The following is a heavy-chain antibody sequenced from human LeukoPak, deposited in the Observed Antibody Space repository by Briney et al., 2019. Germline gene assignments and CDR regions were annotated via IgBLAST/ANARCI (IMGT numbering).Heavy chain of an antibody. D-gene: IGHD5-18*01. V-gene: IGHV3-33*01. CDR1: GFTFSSYG. Sequence: GGSLRLSCAASGFTFSSYGMHWVRQAPGKGLEWVAVIWYGGSNKYYADSVKGRFTISRDNSKNTLYLQMNSLRAEDTAMYYCARDPGYSYGTGYFDYWGQGTLVTVSS. CDR2: IWYGGSNK. CDR3: ARDPGYSYGTGYFDY. J-gene: IGHJ4*02.